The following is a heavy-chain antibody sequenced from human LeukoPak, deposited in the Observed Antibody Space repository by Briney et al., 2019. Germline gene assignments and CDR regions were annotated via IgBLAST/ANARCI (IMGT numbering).Heavy chain of an antibody. J-gene: IGHJ4*02. D-gene: IGHD3-16*01. V-gene: IGHV3-53*01. CDR3: ARKGHAFGPLDY. CDR1: GFLVSDNY. CDR2: IYPGGTT. Sequence: GGSLRLSCAASGFLVSDNYMSWVRQAPGKGLEWVSVIYPGGTTYFADSVKGRFTISRDDSKNTLYLQMNIVRAEDTAVYCCARKGHAFGPLDYWGEGTLVTVSS.